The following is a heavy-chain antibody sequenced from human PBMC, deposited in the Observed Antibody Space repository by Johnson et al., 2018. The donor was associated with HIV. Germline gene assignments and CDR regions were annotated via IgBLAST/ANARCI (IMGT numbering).Heavy chain of an antibody. CDR2: ISWNSGSI. Sequence: VESGGGVVQPGRSLRLSCAASGFTFDDYAMHWVRQAPGKGLEWVSGISWNSGSIGYAYSVKGRFTISRDNAKNSLYLQMNSLRAEDTAVYYCARDGGYSSSWYKYAFDIWGQGTMVTVSS. D-gene: IGHD6-13*01. J-gene: IGHJ3*02. V-gene: IGHV3-9*01. CDR3: ARDGGYSSSWYKYAFDI. CDR1: GFTFDDYA.